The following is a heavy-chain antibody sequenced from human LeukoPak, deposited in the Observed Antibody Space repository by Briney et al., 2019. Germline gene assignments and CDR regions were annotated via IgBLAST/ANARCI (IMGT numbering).Heavy chain of an antibody. CDR2: IWYDGSNK. J-gene: IGHJ5*02. V-gene: IGHV3-33*01. Sequence: GRSLRLSCAASGFTFNEFGVHWVRQAPGQGLEWVALIWYDGSNKYYADSVKGRFTISRDNSKNTVYLQMNSLRAEDTAVYYCARDGPPTGDWFDPWGQGTLVTVSS. D-gene: IGHD4-17*01. CDR1: GFTFNEFG. CDR3: ARDGPPTGDWFDP.